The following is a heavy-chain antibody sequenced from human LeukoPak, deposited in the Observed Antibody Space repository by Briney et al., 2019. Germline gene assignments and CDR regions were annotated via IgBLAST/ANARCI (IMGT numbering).Heavy chain of an antibody. CDR2: INHSGST. J-gene: IGHJ6*02. Sequence: SETLSLTCAVYGGSFSGYYWSWIRQPPGKGLEWIGEINHSGSTNYNPSLKSRVTMSVDTSKNQFSLKLSSVTAADTAVYYCARFDFSYGMDVWGQGTTVTVSS. V-gene: IGHV4-34*01. CDR3: ARFDFSYGMDV. D-gene: IGHD3-3*01. CDR1: GGSFSGYY.